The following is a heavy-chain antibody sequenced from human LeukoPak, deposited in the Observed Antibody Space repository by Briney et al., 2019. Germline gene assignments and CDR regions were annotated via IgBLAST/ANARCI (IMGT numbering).Heavy chain of an antibody. V-gene: IGHV4-30-2*01. D-gene: IGHD3-10*01. CDR1: GGSISSGGYY. J-gene: IGHJ5*02. Sequence: SETLSLTCTVSGGSISSGGYYWSWIRQPPGTGLEWIGYVYHSGSTYYNPSLKSRVTISVDTSKNQFSLKLSSVTAADTAVYYCAREGGITMVRGGPHWFDPWGQGTLVTVSS. CDR3: AREGGITMVRGGPHWFDP. CDR2: VYHSGST.